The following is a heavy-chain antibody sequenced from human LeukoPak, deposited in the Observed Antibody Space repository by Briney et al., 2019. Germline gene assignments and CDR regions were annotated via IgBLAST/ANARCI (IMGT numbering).Heavy chain of an antibody. J-gene: IGHJ4*02. CDR2: IYYSGST. CDR1: GGSISSSSYY. CDR3: ATYETTVTATEYYFDY. D-gene: IGHD4-17*01. V-gene: IGHV4-39*01. Sequence: SETLSLTCTVSGGSISSSSYYWGWIRQPPGQGLEWIGSIYYSGSTYYNPSLKSRVTISVDTSKNQFSLKLSSVTAADTAVYYCATYETTVTATEYYFDYWGQGTLVTVSS.